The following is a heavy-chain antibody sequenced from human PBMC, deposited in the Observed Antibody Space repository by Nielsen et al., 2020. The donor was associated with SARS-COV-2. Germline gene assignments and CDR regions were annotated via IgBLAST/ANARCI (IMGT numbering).Heavy chain of an antibody. CDR2: ISWSSGSI. CDR1: GFTFDDYA. CDR3: AKDIEQWLLVDGYRRFDP. Sequence: GGSLRLSCAASGFTFDDYAMHWVRQAPGKGLEWVSGISWSSGSIGYADSVKGRFTISRDNAKNSLYLQMNSLRAEDTALYYCAKDIEQWLLVDGYRRFDPWGQGTLVTVSS. V-gene: IGHV3-9*01. D-gene: IGHD6-19*01. J-gene: IGHJ5*02.